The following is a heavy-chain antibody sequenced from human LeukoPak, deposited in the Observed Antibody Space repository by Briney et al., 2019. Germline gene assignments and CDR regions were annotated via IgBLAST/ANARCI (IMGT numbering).Heavy chain of an antibody. CDR2: IWYSGFT. CDR3: ARGQTRYCSGGSCYFTKYFQH. CDR1: GGSLSDYY. Sequence: PSETLSLTCAVYGGSLSDYYWSWIRQPPGKGLEWIGYIWYSGFTYYNPSLKSRVTISVDTSKNQFSLKLSSVTAADTAVYYCARGQTRYCSGGSCYFTKYFQHWGQGTLVTVSS. J-gene: IGHJ1*01. D-gene: IGHD2-15*01. V-gene: IGHV4-34*01.